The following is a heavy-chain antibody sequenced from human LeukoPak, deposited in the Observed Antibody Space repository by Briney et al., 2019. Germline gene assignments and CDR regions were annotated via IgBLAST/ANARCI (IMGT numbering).Heavy chain of an antibody. Sequence: PSETLSLTCAVYGGSFSGYYWSWIRQPPGRGLEWIGEINHSGSTNYIPSLKSRVTISVDTSKNQFSLKLSSVTAADTAVYYCARGRESTSDYGSGTASPYYFDYWGQGTLVTVSS. D-gene: IGHD3-10*01. CDR3: ARGRESTSDYGSGTASPYYFDY. J-gene: IGHJ4*02. CDR1: GGSFSGYY. V-gene: IGHV4-34*01. CDR2: INHSGST.